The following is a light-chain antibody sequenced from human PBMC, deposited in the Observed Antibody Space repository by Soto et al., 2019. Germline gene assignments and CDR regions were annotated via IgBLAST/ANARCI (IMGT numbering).Light chain of an antibody. Sequence: EIVLTQSPAILSLSPGERATLCCRASQSVGTNLAWFQQKPGQAPRLLVYGASRRATGIPERFSGSVSETDFTLPISRLEPEDFAVYYCQQYYGSPGITFGQGTRLEIK. CDR3: QQYYGSPGIT. CDR2: GAS. V-gene: IGKV3-20*01. J-gene: IGKJ5*01. CDR1: QSVGTN.